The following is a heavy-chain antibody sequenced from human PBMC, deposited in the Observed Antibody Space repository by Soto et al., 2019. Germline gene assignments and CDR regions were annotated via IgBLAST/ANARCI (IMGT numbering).Heavy chain of an antibody. CDR3: AGDPDSHYNDSHAYSYP. CDR1: GGTFRTHT. D-gene: IGHD3-22*01. V-gene: IGHV1-69*04. CDR2: IIPIIGII. J-gene: IGHJ5*02. Sequence: PVKVSLKASGGTFRTHTINLVRQAPGQRLEWMGRIIPIIGIINYAQKFQGRVTITADKFTGTAYMELTRLRSDDTAVYYCAGDPDSHYNDSHAYSYPWGQGTLVTVSS.